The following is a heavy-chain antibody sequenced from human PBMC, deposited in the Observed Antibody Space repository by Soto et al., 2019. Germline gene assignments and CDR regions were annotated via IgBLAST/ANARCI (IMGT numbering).Heavy chain of an antibody. D-gene: IGHD3-3*02. CDR1: GGSIISRGYC. CDR2: IYYSGST. V-gene: IGHV4-31*03. Sequence: SETLSLPCTVSGGSIISRGYCWSRIRQHPGKGLEWIGYIYYSGSTYYNPSLKSRVTISVDTSKNQFSLKLSSVTAADTAVYYCARGKRALLGFATTTTTISGNYFDYWGQGTLVTVSS. J-gene: IGHJ4*02. CDR3: ARGKRALLGFATTTTTISGNYFDY.